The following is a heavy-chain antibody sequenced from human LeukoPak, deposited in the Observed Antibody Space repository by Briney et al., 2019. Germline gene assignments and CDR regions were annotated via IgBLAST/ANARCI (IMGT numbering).Heavy chain of an antibody. CDR2: ISSSSSTI. CDR3: ARTARRFLEWLPHYYYMDV. D-gene: IGHD3-3*01. CDR1: GFTFSSYS. Sequence: PGGSLRLSCAASGFTFSSYSMNWVRQAPGKGLEWVSYISSSSSTIYYADSVKGRFTISRDNAKNSLYLQMNSLRAEDTAVYYCARTARRFLEWLPHYYYMDVWGKGTTVTVSS. J-gene: IGHJ6*03. V-gene: IGHV3-48*01.